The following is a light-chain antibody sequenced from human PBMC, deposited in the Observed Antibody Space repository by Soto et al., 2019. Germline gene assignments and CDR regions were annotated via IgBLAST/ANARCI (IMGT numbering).Light chain of an antibody. CDR3: SSYTSSSTLEV. J-gene: IGLJ2*01. Sequence: QPASVSGSPGQSITISCTGTSSDVGGYNYVSWYQQHPGKAPKLMIYDVSNRPSGVSNRFSGSKSGNTASLTISGLQAEDEADYYCSSYTSSSTLEVFGGGTQLTVL. CDR2: DVS. CDR1: SSDVGGYNY. V-gene: IGLV2-14*01.